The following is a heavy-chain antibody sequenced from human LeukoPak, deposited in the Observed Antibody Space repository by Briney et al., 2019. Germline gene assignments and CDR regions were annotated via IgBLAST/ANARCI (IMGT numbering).Heavy chain of an antibody. Sequence: ASVKVSCKASGGTLSSYAINWVRQAPGQGLEWMGWMNPNSGNTGYAQKFQGRVTMTRNTSITTAYMDLSSLRSEDTAVYYCARGGPSPKLRFLNYWGQGTLVTVSS. V-gene: IGHV1-8*02. D-gene: IGHD3-3*01. CDR2: MNPNSGNT. CDR3: ARGGPSPKLRFLNY. CDR1: GGTLSSYA. J-gene: IGHJ4*02.